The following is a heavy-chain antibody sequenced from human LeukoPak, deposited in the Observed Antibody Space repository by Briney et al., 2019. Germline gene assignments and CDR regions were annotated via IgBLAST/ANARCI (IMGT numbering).Heavy chain of an antibody. Sequence: ASVTVSCKASGYKFTDDYMHWVRHAPGQGLEFMGWINPDSGFTNYAQKFKGRVTMTRDMSISTAYLEVRSLTSDDTAVYYCAPTAEAYTSWWKVWGQGTLVTVSS. CDR1: GYKFTDDY. CDR2: INPDSGFT. V-gene: IGHV1-2*02. J-gene: IGHJ4*02. D-gene: IGHD3-16*01. CDR3: APTAEAYTSWWKV.